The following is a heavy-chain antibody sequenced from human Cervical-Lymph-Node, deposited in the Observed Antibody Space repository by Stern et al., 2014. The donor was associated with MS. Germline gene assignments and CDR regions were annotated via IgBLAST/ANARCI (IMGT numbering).Heavy chain of an antibody. Sequence: EVQLEESGGGLVKPGGSLRLSCAASGFTFSSYSMNWVRQAPVKGLEWVSSISSSSSYIYYADSVKGRFTISRDNAKNSLYLQMNSLRAEDTAVYYCARDYHYYDSSGYYDDAFDIWGQGTMVTVSS. CDR1: GFTFSSYS. D-gene: IGHD3-22*01. CDR2: ISSSSSYI. V-gene: IGHV3-21*01. CDR3: ARDYHYYDSSGYYDDAFDI. J-gene: IGHJ3*02.